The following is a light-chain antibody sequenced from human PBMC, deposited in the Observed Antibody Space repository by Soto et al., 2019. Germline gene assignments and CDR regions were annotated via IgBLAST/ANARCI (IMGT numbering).Light chain of an antibody. CDR1: QGVSGW. J-gene: IGKJ4*01. CDR2: ATS. Sequence: DIQMTQSPSSVSASVVERVTITFRASQGVSGWLAWYQQKPGKAPNLLIYATSNLQSGVPSRFSGTASGTEFTLTISSLQPEDFATYFCQQANSFPLTFGGGTKVDIK. V-gene: IGKV1-12*01. CDR3: QQANSFPLT.